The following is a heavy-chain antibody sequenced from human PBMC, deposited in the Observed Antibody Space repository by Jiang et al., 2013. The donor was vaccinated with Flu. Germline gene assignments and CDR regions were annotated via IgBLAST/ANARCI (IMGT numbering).Heavy chain of an antibody. CDR1: GFTFSSYD. Sequence: VQLVESGGGLVQPGGSLRLSCAASGFTFSSYDMHWVRQATGKGLEWVSAIGTAGDTYYPGSVKGRFTISRENAKNSLYLQMNSLRAGDTAVYYCARDRYYYDSSGYYYLYGMDVWGQGTTVTVSS. J-gene: IGHJ6*02. V-gene: IGHV3-13*01. CDR2: IGTAGDT. D-gene: IGHD3-22*01. CDR3: ARDRYYYDSSGYYYLYGMDV.